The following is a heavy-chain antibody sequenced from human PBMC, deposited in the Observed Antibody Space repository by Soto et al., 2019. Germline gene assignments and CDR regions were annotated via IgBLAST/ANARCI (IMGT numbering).Heavy chain of an antibody. CDR1: GFTFSGYT. Sequence: EVQLVESGGGLVTPGGSLRLSCVASGFTFSGYTMDWVRQAPGKGLVWVSSISASSTYVYYTDSLRGRFSISRDNAKNSLYQKMNSLTAEDTAVYYCARNFGDYGDYDKWGQGTLVTVSS. CDR2: ISASSTYV. V-gene: IGHV3-21*02. J-gene: IGHJ4*02. D-gene: IGHD4-17*01. CDR3: ARNFGDYGDYDK.